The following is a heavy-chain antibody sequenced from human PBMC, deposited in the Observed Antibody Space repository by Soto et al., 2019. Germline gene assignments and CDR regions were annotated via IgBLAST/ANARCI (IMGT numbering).Heavy chain of an antibody. J-gene: IGHJ5*02. Sequence: SQTLSLTCAISGDSVSSNSAAWNWIRQSPSRGLEWLGRTYYRSKWYNDYAVSVKSRITINPDTSKNQFSLQLNSVTPEDTAVYYCARVITGGGVIDPYNWFDPWGQGTLVPVSS. D-gene: IGHD3-16*02. V-gene: IGHV6-1*01. CDR3: ARVITGGGVIDPYNWFDP. CDR2: TYYRSKWYN. CDR1: GDSVSSNSAA.